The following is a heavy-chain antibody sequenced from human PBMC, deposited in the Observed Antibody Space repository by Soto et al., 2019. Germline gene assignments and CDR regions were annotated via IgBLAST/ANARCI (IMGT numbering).Heavy chain of an antibody. V-gene: IGHV4-59*01. Sequence: SETLSLTCTVSGGSISSYYWSWIRQPPGKGLEWIGYIYYSGSINYNPSLKSRVTISVDTSKNQFSLKLSSVTAADTAVYYCARGDIAAAVSYYYYGMDVWGQGTTVTVSS. D-gene: IGHD6-13*01. J-gene: IGHJ6*02. CDR1: GGSISSYY. CDR2: IYYSGSI. CDR3: ARGDIAAAVSYYYYGMDV.